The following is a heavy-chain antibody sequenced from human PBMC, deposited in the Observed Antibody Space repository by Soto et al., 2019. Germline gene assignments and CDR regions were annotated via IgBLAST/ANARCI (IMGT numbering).Heavy chain of an antibody. Sequence: SETLSLTCAVYGGSFSGYYWSWIRQPPGKGLEWIGEINHSGSTNYNPSLKSRVTISVDTSKNQFSLKPSSVTAADTAVYYCARAQYSGYDFYFDYWGQGTLVTVSS. V-gene: IGHV4-34*01. CDR1: GGSFSGYY. CDR3: ARAQYSGYDFYFDY. J-gene: IGHJ4*02. D-gene: IGHD5-12*01. CDR2: INHSGST.